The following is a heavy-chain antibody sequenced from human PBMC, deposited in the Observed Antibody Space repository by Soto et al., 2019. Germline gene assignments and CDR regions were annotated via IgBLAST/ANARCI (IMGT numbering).Heavy chain of an antibody. CDR3: AKDQAAGGTISRYFQD. D-gene: IGHD6-13*01. CDR1: GFTFSSCG. J-gene: IGHJ1*01. Sequence: EVQLLESGGGLVQPEGSLRLSCEASGFTFSSCGMSGVRQTPWKGLECVAGISGGGGTTYYADSVKGRFTISRDNSKNTLYLQVNSLRAEDTAVYYCAKDQAAGGTISRYFQDWGQGTLVTVSS. CDR2: ISGGGGTT. V-gene: IGHV3-23*01.